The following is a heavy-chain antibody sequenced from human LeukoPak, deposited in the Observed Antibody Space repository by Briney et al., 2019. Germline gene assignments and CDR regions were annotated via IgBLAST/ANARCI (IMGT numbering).Heavy chain of an antibody. Sequence: SETLSLTCTVSDDSITMYYWTWIRQPPGKGLEWIGYIYYSGSTNYNPSLKSRVTISVDTSKNQFSLKLSSVTAADTAVYYCARSYCSSTSCYDNWGQGTLVTVSS. D-gene: IGHD2-2*01. V-gene: IGHV4-59*01. J-gene: IGHJ4*02. CDR2: IYYSGST. CDR1: DDSITMYY. CDR3: ARSYCSSTSCYDN.